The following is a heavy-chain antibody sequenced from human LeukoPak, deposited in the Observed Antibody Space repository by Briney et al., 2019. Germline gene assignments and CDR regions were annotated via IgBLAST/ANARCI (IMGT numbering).Heavy chain of an antibody. CDR3: ARDGTYDSSGYYYLQGPPDY. V-gene: IGHV3-74*01. Sequence: GGSLRLSCAASGFTFSSYAMHWVRQAPGKGLVWVSRINSDGSSTSYADSVKGRFTTSRDNAKNTLYLQMNSLRAEDTAVYYCARDGTYDSSGYYYLQGPPDYWGQGTLVTVSS. CDR1: GFTFSSYA. D-gene: IGHD3-22*01. CDR2: INSDGSST. J-gene: IGHJ4*02.